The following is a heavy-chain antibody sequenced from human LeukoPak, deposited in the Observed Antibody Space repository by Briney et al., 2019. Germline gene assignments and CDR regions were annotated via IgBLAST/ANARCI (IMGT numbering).Heavy chain of an antibody. V-gene: IGHV4-59*01. D-gene: IGHD6-19*01. CDR2: IYYSGST. CDR3: AREGLGGWSGYAFDI. Sequence: PSETLSLTCTVSGGSTSSYYWSWIRQPPGKGLEWIGYIYYSGSTNYNPSLKSRVTISVDTSKNQFSLKLSSVTAADTAVYYCAREGLGGWSGYAFDIWGQGTMVTVSS. CDR1: GGSTSSYY. J-gene: IGHJ3*02.